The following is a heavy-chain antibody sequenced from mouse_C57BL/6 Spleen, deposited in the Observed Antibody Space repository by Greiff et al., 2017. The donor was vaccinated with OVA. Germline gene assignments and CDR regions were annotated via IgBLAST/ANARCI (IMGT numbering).Heavy chain of an antibody. D-gene: IGHD1-1*01. Sequence: VQLKESGPGLVKPSQSLSLTCSVTGYSITSGYYWNWIRQFPGNKLEWMGYISYDGSNNYNPSLKNRISITRDTSKNQFFLKLNSVTTEDTATYYCAREWYYGSYWYFDVWGTGTTVTVSS. J-gene: IGHJ1*03. CDR1: GYSITSGYY. CDR2: ISYDGSN. V-gene: IGHV3-6*01. CDR3: AREWYYGSYWYFDV.